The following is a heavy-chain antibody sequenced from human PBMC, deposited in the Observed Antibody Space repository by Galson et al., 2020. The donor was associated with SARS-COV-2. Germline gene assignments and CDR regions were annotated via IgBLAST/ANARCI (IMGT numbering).Heavy chain of an antibody. CDR1: GFTFTDYY. V-gene: IGHV3-11*06. CDR3: VRFGNFFFYAMDI. CDR2: ISGTTIHM. J-gene: IGHJ6*02. Sequence: KAWGSLRLSCAASGFTFTDYYMAWVRQAPGKGLEWISWISGTTIHMNYAASVRGQFTITRDHAKNSLSLQMKSLRAEDTALFFCVRFGNFFFYAMDIWGQGTTVTVSS. D-gene: IGHD3-16*01.